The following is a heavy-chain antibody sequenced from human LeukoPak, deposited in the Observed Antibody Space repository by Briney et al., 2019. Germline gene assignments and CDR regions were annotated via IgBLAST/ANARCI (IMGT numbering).Heavy chain of an antibody. D-gene: IGHD2-2*01. CDR1: GGTFNNYA. J-gene: IGHJ6*03. V-gene: IGHV1-69*04. CDR2: IVPVFDIV. Sequence: SVKVSCKASGGTFNNYAISWVRQAPGQGLEWMGRIVPVFDIVNYAQMFQGRVTLTADKSTRTAYMELSSLRSEDTAVYYCASDLLYCSSTSCYPTDYYYYMDVWGKGTTVTVSS. CDR3: ASDLLYCSSTSCYPTDYYYYMDV.